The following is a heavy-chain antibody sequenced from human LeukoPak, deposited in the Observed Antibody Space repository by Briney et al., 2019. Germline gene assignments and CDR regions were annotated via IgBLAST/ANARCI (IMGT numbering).Heavy chain of an antibody. CDR1: GFTFSSYW. CDR3: ARGGGYSSSWTYYYYMDV. Sequence: AGGSLRLSCAASGFTFSSYWMSWVRQAPGKGLEWVANIKQDGSEKYYVDSVKGRFTISRDNAKNSLYLEMNSLRAEDTAVYYCARGGGYSSSWTYYYYMDVWGKGTTVTVSS. D-gene: IGHD6-13*01. V-gene: IGHV3-7*04. CDR2: IKQDGSEK. J-gene: IGHJ6*03.